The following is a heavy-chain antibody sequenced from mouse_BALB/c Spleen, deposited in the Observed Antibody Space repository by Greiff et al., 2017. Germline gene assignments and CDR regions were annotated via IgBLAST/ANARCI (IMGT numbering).Heavy chain of an antibody. Sequence: EVKLMESGPGLVKPSQSLSLTCSVTGYSITSGYYWNWIRQFPGNKLEWLGYISYDGSNNYNPSLKNRISITRDTSKNQFFLKLNSVTTEDTATYYCARGYDYDWDFDVWGAGTTVTVSS. J-gene: IGHJ1*01. CDR1: GYSITSGYY. CDR3: ARGYDYDWDFDV. V-gene: IGHV3-6*02. D-gene: IGHD2-4*01. CDR2: ISYDGSN.